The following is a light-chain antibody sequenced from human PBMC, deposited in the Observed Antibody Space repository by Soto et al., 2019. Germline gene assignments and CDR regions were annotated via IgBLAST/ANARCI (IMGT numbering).Light chain of an antibody. CDR1: TSDVGGYNY. V-gene: IGLV2-14*01. CDR2: EVS. Sequence: QSALTQPASVSGSPGQSITISCTGTTSDVGGYNYVSWYQQRPGKAPKLMICEVSNRPSGVSNRFSGSKSGNTASLTISGLQAEDEADYYCSSYTSSGTLVVFGGGTKLTVL. CDR3: SSYTSSGTLVV. J-gene: IGLJ2*01.